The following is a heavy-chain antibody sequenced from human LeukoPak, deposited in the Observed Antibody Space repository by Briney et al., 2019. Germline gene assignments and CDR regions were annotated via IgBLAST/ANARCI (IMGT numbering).Heavy chain of an antibody. Sequence: GGSLRLSCAASGFTFSLYAMHWVRQAPGKGLEYVSAISSDGDSTYYEGSVKGRFTISRDNSKNTLFLQMGSLRAEDTAVYYCARSSRSSGANWFDPWGQGILVTVSS. J-gene: IGHJ5*02. CDR2: ISSDGDST. CDR3: ARSSRSSGANWFDP. D-gene: IGHD6-6*01. CDR1: GFTFSLYA. V-gene: IGHV3-64*02.